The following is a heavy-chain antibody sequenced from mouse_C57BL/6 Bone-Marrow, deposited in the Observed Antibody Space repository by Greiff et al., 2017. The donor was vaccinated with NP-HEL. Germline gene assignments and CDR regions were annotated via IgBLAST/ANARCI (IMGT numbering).Heavy chain of an antibody. CDR2: IDPSDSYT. CDR1: GYTFTSYW. D-gene: IGHD1-1*01. J-gene: IGHJ2*01. CDR3: AREGYGSHFDY. V-gene: IGHV1-69*01. Sequence: VQLQQPGAELVMPGASVKLSCKASGYTFTSYWMHWVKQRPGQGLEWIGEIDPSDSYTNYNQKFKGKSTLTVDKSSRTAYMQLSSLTSEDSAVYYCAREGYGSHFDYWGQGTTLTVSS.